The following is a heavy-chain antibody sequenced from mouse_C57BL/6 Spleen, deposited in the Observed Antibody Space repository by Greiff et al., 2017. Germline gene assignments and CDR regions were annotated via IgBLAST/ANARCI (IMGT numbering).Heavy chain of an antibody. Sequence: QVQLQQSGAELVKPGASVKISCKASGYTFPDYYINWVKQRPGQGLEWIGKIGPGSGSTYYNEKFKGKATLTADKSSSTAYLQLSSLTSEDSAVYFCARSYGSSPYYFDYWGQGTTLTVSS. CDR3: ARSYGSSPYYFDY. CDR1: GYTFPDYY. CDR2: IGPGSGST. V-gene: IGHV1-77*01. D-gene: IGHD1-1*01. J-gene: IGHJ2*01.